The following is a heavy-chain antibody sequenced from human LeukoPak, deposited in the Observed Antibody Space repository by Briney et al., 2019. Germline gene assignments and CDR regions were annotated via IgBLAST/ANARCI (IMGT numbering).Heavy chain of an antibody. J-gene: IGHJ5*02. D-gene: IGHD2-2*02. CDR1: GGSISRGSYY. CDR3: ARQPCSSTSCHTEGWFDP. Sequence: SSETLSLTCIVSGGSISRGSYYWSWTRQPAGKGLEWTGRIYNSGSTNYNPSLKSRVTISTDMSKNQISLKLSSVTAADTAVYYCARQPCSSTSCHTEGWFDPWGQGTLVTVSS. V-gene: IGHV4-61*02. CDR2: IYNSGST.